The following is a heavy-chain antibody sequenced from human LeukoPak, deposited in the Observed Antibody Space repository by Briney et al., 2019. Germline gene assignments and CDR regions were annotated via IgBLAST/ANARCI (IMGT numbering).Heavy chain of an antibody. CDR2: IYYSGAT. V-gene: IGHV4-30-4*01. CDR3: ARDGLYLKAAAGTEAFDI. Sequence: SETLSLTCTVSGGSISSVDYYWSWIRQPPGKGLEWIGYIYYSGATHYNPSLKSRITISVDTSKNQFSLRLSSVTAADTAVYYCARDGLYLKAAAGTEAFDIWGQGTMVTVSS. J-gene: IGHJ3*02. D-gene: IGHD6-13*01. CDR1: GGSISSVDYY.